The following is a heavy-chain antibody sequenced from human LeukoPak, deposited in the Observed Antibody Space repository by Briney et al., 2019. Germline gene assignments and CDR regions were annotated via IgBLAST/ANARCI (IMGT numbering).Heavy chain of an antibody. J-gene: IGHJ6*02. Sequence: ASVKVSCKASGYTFTGYYMHWVRQAPGQGLEWMGWINPNSGGTNYAQKFQGRVTMTRDTSISTAYMELSRLRSDDTAVYYCARIGPAGHYYGMDVWGQGTTVTVSS. CDR3: ARIGPAGHYYGMDV. V-gene: IGHV1-2*02. D-gene: IGHD6-13*01. CDR1: GYTFTGYY. CDR2: INPNSGGT.